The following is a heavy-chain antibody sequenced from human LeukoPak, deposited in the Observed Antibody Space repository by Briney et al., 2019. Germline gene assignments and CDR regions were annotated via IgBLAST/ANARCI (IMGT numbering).Heavy chain of an antibody. CDR2: IGPHSSAT. V-gene: IGHV1-2*02. D-gene: IGHD2/OR15-2a*01. J-gene: IGHJ4*02. CDR3: AREGNGLLSKDFDY. Sequence: ASVKVSCMSSGFTFTDYYIHWVRQAPGQGLEWMGYIGPHSSATSSPQEFQGRVTMTRDTSMSTAYMELTRLTSDDTAVYYCAREGNGLLSKDFDYWGQGTLVTVS. CDR1: GFTFTDYY.